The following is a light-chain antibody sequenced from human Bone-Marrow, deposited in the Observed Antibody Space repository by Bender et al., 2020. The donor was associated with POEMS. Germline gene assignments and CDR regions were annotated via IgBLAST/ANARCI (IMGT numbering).Light chain of an antibody. J-gene: IGLJ3*02. CDR2: DVS. CDR3: SSYTSGTGQV. V-gene: IGLV2-14*03. CDR1: SRDIGTYDY. Sequence: QSALTQPVSVSGSPGQSITISCTGTSRDIGTYDYVFCYQQHPGKAPKLMIYDVSNRPSGVSNRFSGSKSGNTASLTISGLQAEDEADYYCSSYTSGTGQVFGGGTKVTVL.